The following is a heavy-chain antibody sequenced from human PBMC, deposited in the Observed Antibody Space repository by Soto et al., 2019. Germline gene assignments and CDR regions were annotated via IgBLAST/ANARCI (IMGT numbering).Heavy chain of an antibody. Sequence: EVQLVESGGGLVQPGGSLRLSCVASGFTFSSYSMNWVRQAPGKGLEWVSYISSSSSTIYYADSVKGRFTISRDNAKNSLYLQMNSLRDEDTAVYYCARDSDWLLLSPGYYYYGMDVWGQGTTVTVSS. J-gene: IGHJ6*02. CDR3: ARDSDWLLLSPGYYYYGMDV. D-gene: IGHD3-22*01. V-gene: IGHV3-48*02. CDR1: GFTFSSYS. CDR2: ISSSSSTI.